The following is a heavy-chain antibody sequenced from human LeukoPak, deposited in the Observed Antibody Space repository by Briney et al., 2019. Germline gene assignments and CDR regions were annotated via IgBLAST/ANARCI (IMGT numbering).Heavy chain of an antibody. CDR3: ARETNYDILTGYHAYYFDY. J-gene: IGHJ4*02. CDR1: GGSFSGYY. D-gene: IGHD3-9*01. V-gene: IGHV4-34*01. Sequence: SETLSLTCAVYGGSFSGYYWSWIRQPPGKGLEWIGEINHSGSTNYNPSLKSRVTISVDTSKNQFSLKLSSVTAADTAVYYCARETNYDILTGYHAYYFDYWGQGTLVTVSS. CDR2: INHSGST.